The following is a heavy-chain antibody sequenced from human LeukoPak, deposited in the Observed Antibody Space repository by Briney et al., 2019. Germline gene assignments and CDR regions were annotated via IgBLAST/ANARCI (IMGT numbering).Heavy chain of an antibody. CDR2: IWYDGSNK. Sequence: QTGGSLRLSCAASGFTFSSYGMHWVRQAPGKGLEWVAVIWYDGSNKYYADSVKGRFTISRDNSKNTLYLQMNSLRAEDTAVYYCAKDQYSSSPFDYWGQGTLVTVSS. CDR1: GFTFSSYG. CDR3: AKDQYSSSPFDY. V-gene: IGHV3-33*06. J-gene: IGHJ4*02. D-gene: IGHD6-13*01.